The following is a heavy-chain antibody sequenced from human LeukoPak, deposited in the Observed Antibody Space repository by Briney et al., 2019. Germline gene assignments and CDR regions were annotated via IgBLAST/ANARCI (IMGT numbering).Heavy chain of an antibody. CDR1: GYTFIGYY. CDR3: AKGIVGATRKINFFDY. CDR2: VNPNSGGI. Sequence: ASVKVSCKASGYTFIGYYIHWVRQAPGQGLEWMGRVNPNSGGINYAQKFQGRVTMTRDTSISTAYMELSRLRSDDTAVYYCAKGIVGATRKINFFDYWGQGTLVTVSS. J-gene: IGHJ4*02. V-gene: IGHV1-2*06. D-gene: IGHD1-26*01.